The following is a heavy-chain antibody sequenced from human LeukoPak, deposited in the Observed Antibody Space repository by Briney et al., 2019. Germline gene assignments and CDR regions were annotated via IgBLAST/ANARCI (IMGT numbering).Heavy chain of an antibody. V-gene: IGHV1-69*04. D-gene: IGHD3-3*01. J-gene: IGHJ5*02. CDR3: ARDEDFWSGYHWFDP. Sequence: GASVKVSCKASGGTFSSYAISWVRQAPGQGLEWMGRIIPILGIANYAQKFQGRVTITADKSTSTAYMELRSLRSDDTAVYYCARDEDFWSGYHWFDPWGQGTLVTVSS. CDR1: GGTFSSYA. CDR2: IIPILGIA.